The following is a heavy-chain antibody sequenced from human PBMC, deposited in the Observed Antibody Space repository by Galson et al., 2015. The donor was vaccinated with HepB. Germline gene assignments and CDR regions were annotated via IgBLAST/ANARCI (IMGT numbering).Heavy chain of an antibody. CDR2: IAYDGSKK. J-gene: IGHJ4*02. CDR3: VKDRIQLWLKAFDY. CDR1: GFTFDSYG. D-gene: IGHD5-18*01. Sequence: SLRLSCAASGFTFDSYGMYWVRQAPGKGLEWVAVIAYDGSKKYYADSVKGRFTISRDNSRNTLYLQMNSLRPDDTAVYYCVKDRIQLWLKAFDYWGQGTLVSVSS. V-gene: IGHV3-30*18.